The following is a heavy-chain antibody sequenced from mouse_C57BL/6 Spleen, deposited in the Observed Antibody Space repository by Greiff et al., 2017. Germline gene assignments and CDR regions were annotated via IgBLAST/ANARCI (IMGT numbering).Heavy chain of an antibody. D-gene: IGHD2-12*01. CDR1: GYAFSSSW. Sequence: QVQLKQSGPELVKPGASVKISCKASGYAFSSSWMNWVKQRPGKGLEWIGRIYPGDGDTNYNGKFKGKATLTADKSSSTAYMQLSSLTTEDSAVYFGARPCGSYYDGYFDVWGTGTTVTVSS. CDR2: IYPGDGDT. J-gene: IGHJ1*03. CDR3: ARPCGSYYDGYFDV. V-gene: IGHV1-82*01.